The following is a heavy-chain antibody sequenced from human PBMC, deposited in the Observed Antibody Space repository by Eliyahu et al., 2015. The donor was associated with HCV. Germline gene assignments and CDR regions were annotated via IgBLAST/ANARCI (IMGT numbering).Heavy chain of an antibody. D-gene: IGHD6-19*01. Sequence: EVLLVESGGGLIQPGGSLRLSCXASGFSVSSNYMSWVRQAPGXGLEWVSXIYSNGETKYTDSVKDRFTISRDNFKNTLYLQMNSLTVEDTAMYYCAKNGGWYGRGWFDPWGXGTLVTVSS. J-gene: IGHJ5*02. CDR1: GFSVSSNY. CDR2: IYSNGET. CDR3: AKNGGWYGRGWFDP. V-gene: IGHV3-53*01.